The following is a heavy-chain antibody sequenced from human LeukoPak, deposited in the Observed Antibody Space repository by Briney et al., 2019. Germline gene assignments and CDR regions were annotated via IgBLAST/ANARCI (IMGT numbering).Heavy chain of an antibody. Sequence: SETLSLTCTVSGTSISTNYWSWIRQPPEKGLEWIGYVYYSGNTNYNPSLKSRVTISVDTLKNQFSLKMSSVTAADTATYYCARGVVAATGYDYWGQGTLVTVSS. V-gene: IGHV4-59*01. D-gene: IGHD2-15*01. J-gene: IGHJ4*02. CDR2: VYYSGNT. CDR3: ARGVVAATGYDY. CDR1: GTSISTNY.